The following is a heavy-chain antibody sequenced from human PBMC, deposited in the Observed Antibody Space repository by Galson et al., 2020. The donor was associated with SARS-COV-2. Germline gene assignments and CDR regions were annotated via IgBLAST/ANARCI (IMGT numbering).Heavy chain of an antibody. V-gene: IGHV4-30-2*01. CDR2: LSHSGGT. CDR3: ARLHYGEYAPEAFDI. CDR1: GTSFSSGSCS. J-gene: IGHJ3*02. Sequence: SETLSLTCAVSGTSFSSGSCSWNWIPQPPGKGRVWIGYLSHSGGTYYNPSRRSRVTISGDRSKNQFSLRLSSVTAADPAVYNCARLHYGEYAPEAFDIWGPGTRVTVAS. D-gene: IGHD4-17*01.